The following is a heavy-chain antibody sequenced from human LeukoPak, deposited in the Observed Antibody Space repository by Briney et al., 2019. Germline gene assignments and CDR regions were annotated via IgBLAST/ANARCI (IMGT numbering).Heavy chain of an antibody. J-gene: IGHJ4*02. V-gene: IGHV1-2*04. CDR3: ARAYGGSGSYPFDY. D-gene: IGHD3-10*01. CDR1: GYTFTGYY. CDR2: INPNSGGT. Sequence: GASVKVSCKASGYTFTGYYMHWVRQAPGQGLEWMGWINPNSGGTNYAQKFQGWVTMTRDTSISTAYMELSRLRSDDTAVYYCARAYGGSGSYPFDYWGQGTLVTVSS.